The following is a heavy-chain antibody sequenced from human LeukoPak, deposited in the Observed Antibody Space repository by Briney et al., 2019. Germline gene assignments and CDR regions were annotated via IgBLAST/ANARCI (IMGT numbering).Heavy chain of an antibody. V-gene: IGHV1-69*13. J-gene: IGHJ5*02. Sequence: SVKVSCKASGGTFSSYAISWVRQAPGQGLEWMGGIIPIFGTASYAQKFQGRVTITADESTSTAYMELSSLRSEDTAVYYCARAPSAYCGGDCYSNWFDPWGQGTLVTVSS. D-gene: IGHD2-21*01. CDR3: ARAPSAYCGGDCYSNWFDP. CDR2: IIPIFGTA. CDR1: GGTFSSYA.